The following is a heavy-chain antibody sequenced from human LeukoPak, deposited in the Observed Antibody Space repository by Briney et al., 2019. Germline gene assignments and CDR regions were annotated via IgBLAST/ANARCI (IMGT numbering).Heavy chain of an antibody. CDR1: GFAFSSYW. CDR2: IASDGSST. J-gene: IGHJ4*02. Sequence: GGSLRLSCAASGFAFSSYWMNWVRQAPGKGLVWVSRIASDGSSTTYADSVKGRFSISRDNAKNTLYLQMNSLRAEDTAVYYCARDTGDHLGQGTLVIVSS. V-gene: IGHV3-74*01. CDR3: ARDTGDH. D-gene: IGHD2-8*02.